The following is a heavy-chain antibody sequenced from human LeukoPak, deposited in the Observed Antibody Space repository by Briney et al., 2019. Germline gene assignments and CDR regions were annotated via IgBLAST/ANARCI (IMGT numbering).Heavy chain of an antibody. Sequence: GGSLRLSCAASGFTVSSNYMSWVRQAPGKGLEWVSVIYSGGSTYYADSVKGRFTISRDNSKNTLYLQMNSLRAEDTAVYYCARDGRGLLGFDPWGQGTLVTVSS. CDR1: GFTVSSNY. CDR3: ARDGRGLLGFDP. V-gene: IGHV3-53*01. CDR2: IYSGGST. J-gene: IGHJ5*02. D-gene: IGHD2-15*01.